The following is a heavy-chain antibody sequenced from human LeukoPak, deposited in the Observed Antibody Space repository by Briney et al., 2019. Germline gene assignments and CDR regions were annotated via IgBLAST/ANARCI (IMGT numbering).Heavy chain of an antibody. CDR1: GFTFSSYA. D-gene: IGHD1-26*01. CDR2: ISYDGSNK. Sequence: GGSLRLSCAASGFTFSSYAMHWVRQAPGKGLEWVAVISYDGSNKYYADSVKGRFTISRDNSKNTLYLQMNSLRAEDMAVYYCARGSDGELDYIDYWGQGTLVTVSS. J-gene: IGHJ4*02. CDR3: ARGSDGELDYIDY. V-gene: IGHV3-30-3*01.